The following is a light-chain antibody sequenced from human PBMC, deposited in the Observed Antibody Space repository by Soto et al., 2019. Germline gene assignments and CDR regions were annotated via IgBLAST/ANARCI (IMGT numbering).Light chain of an antibody. J-gene: IGKJ2*01. CDR2: DAS. CDR3: QQRSHLGGNT. Sequence: EIVLTQSPATLSLSPGERATLSCRASQSVSSYLAWYQQKPGQAPRLLIYDASNRATGIPARFSGSGSGTDFTLTISSLEPEDFAVYYCQQRSHLGGNTFGQGTKLEIK. V-gene: IGKV3-11*01. CDR1: QSVSSY.